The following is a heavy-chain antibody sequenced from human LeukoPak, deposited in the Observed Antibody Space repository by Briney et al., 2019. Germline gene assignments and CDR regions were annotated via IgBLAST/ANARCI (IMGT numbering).Heavy chain of an antibody. Sequence: GGSLRLSCAASGFTFSSYAMSCVRQAPGKGLGWVSALSGSGGSTYYADSVNGRFTISRDNSKNRLYLQMNSLRAEDTAVYYCAKGRISPYYFDYWGQGTLVTVSS. D-gene: IGHD2-15*01. V-gene: IGHV3-23*01. CDR3: AKGRISPYYFDY. J-gene: IGHJ4*02. CDR1: GFTFSSYA. CDR2: LSGSGGST.